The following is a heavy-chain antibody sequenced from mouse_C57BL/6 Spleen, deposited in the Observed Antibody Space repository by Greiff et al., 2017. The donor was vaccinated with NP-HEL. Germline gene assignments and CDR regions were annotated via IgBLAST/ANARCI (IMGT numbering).Heavy chain of an antibody. Sequence: VQLQQSGAELVRPGASVKLSCKASGYTFTDYYINWVKQRPGQGLEWIARIYPGSGNTYYNEKFKGKATLTAEKSSSTAYMQLSSLPSEDSAGYGCARYASTGAWFAYWGQGTLVTVSA. CDR2: IYPGSGNT. J-gene: IGHJ3*01. CDR3: ARYASTGAWFAY. D-gene: IGHD1-1*02. CDR1: GYTFTDYY. V-gene: IGHV1-76*01.